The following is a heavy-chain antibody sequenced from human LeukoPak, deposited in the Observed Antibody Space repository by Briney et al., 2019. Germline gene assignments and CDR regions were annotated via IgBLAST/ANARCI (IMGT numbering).Heavy chain of an antibody. CDR1: GYTFTSYG. D-gene: IGHD2-2*01. V-gene: IGHV1-18*01. Sequence: ASVKVSCKASGYTFTSYGISWVRQAPGQGLEWMGWISAYNGNTNYAQKLQGRVTMTTDTSTSTAYMELRSLRSDDTAVYYCARVRVVPAATYYYYYMDVWGKGTTVTVSS. CDR2: ISAYNGNT. CDR3: ARVRVVPAATYYYYYMDV. J-gene: IGHJ6*03.